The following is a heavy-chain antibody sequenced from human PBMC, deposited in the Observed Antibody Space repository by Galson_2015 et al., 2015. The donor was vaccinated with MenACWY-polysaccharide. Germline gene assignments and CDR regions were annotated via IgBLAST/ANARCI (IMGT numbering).Heavy chain of an antibody. CDR2: IKQDGSEE. CDR3: ARVHRDIRFFQDYYMDV. CDR1: GFTFYGYW. Sequence: SLRLSCAASGFTFYGYWMSWVRQAPGKGLEWLANIKQDGSEEHYVDSVKGRFNIARDNAENTLFLQMNSLTAEDTAVYYCARVHRDIRFFQDYYMDVWGKGTAVIVSS. D-gene: IGHD3-10*01. V-gene: IGHV3-7*01. J-gene: IGHJ6*03.